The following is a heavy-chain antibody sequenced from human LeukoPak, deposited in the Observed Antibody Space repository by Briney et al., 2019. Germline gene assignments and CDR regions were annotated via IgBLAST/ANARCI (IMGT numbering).Heavy chain of an antibody. Sequence: PGGTLRLSCAASGFTFSKYDMHWVRQVTGKGLEWVSGIGTAGDPYYQGSVKGRFTISRENAKNSLYLQMNSLRAGDTAVYYCARAPMVHRYFDLWGRGTLVTVSS. CDR1: GFTFSKYD. D-gene: IGHD1-1*01. CDR2: IGTAGDP. CDR3: ARAPMVHRYFDL. J-gene: IGHJ2*01. V-gene: IGHV3-13*05.